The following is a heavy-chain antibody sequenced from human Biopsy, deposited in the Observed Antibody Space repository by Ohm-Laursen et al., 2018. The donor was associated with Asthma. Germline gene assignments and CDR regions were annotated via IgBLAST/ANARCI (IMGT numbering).Heavy chain of an antibody. CDR2: IPFDGRYE. J-gene: IGHJ4*02. CDR1: GFSFGSFG. D-gene: IGHD2-15*01. CDR3: GIVVAANPFQGDC. V-gene: IGHV3-30*03. Sequence: SLRLSCTASGFSFGSFGMHWVRQVPGKGPEWVALIPFDGRYEYYADSVKGRFTISRDNSKNTVYLDISSLRIEDTAVFYCGIVVAANPFQGDCWGQGTLVTVSS.